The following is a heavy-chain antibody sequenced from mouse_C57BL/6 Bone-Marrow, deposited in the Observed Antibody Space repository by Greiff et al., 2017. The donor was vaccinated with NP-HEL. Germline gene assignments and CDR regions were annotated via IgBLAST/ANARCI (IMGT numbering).Heavy chain of an antibody. D-gene: IGHD1-1*02. V-gene: IGHV2-3*01. CDR1: GFSLTSYG. Sequence: QVQLQQSGPGLVAPSQSLSITCTVSGFSLTSYGVSWVRQPPGKGLEWLGVIWGDGSTHYHSALISRLSISKDNSKSQVFLKLNSLQTDDTAAYYCAEVVSFDDYDAMDYWGQGTSVTVSS. CDR2: IWGDGST. CDR3: AEVVSFDDYDAMDY. J-gene: IGHJ4*01.